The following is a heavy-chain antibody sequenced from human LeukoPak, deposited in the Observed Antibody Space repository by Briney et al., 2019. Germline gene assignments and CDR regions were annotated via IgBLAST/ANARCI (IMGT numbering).Heavy chain of an antibody. CDR2: IYYSGST. J-gene: IGHJ3*02. V-gene: IGHV4-31*11. CDR1: GGSFSGYY. D-gene: IGHD6-6*01. Sequence: SETLSLTCAVYGGSFSGYYWSWIRQHPGKGLEWIGYIYYSGSTYYNPSLKSRVTISVDTSKNQFSLKLSSVTAADTAVYYCARETLARSRGAFDIWGQGTMVTVSS. CDR3: ARETLARSRGAFDI.